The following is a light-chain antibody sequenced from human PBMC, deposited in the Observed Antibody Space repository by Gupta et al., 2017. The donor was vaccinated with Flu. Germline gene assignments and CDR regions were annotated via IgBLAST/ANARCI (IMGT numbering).Light chain of an antibody. CDR3: QQYNNGPPLYT. CDR1: QSVSSN. J-gene: IGKJ2*01. V-gene: IGKV3-15*01. CDR2: GAS. Sequence: ELVLTQSPATLPVSPGERATLSCRASQSVSSNLAWYQQKPGQAPRLLIDGASTRATGIPARFSGSGSGTEFTLTISSRQSEDFAVYYCQQYNNGPPLYTFGQWIKMEIK.